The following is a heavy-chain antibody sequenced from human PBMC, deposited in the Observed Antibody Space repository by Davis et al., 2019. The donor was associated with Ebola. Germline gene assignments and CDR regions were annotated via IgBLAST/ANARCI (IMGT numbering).Heavy chain of an antibody. Sequence: GESLKISCKSSGYSFTRYWIGWVRQMPGKGLEWMGIIYPGDSDTRYSPSFQGQVTISADRSISTAYLQWSSLKASDTAMYYCARQTTVTTDFDYWGQGTLVTVSS. CDR1: GYSFTRYW. D-gene: IGHD4-17*01. V-gene: IGHV5-51*01. J-gene: IGHJ4*02. CDR2: IYPGDSDT. CDR3: ARQTTVTTDFDY.